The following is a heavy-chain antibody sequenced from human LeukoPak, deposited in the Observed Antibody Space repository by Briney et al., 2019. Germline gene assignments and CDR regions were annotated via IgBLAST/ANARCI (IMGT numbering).Heavy chain of an antibody. V-gene: IGHV1-18*04. J-gene: IGHJ4*02. Sequence: ASVKVSCKVVAYDFTGYYIHWVRQAPGQGLEWMGGIIPIFGTANYAQKLQGRVTMTTDTSTSTAYMELRSPRSDDTAVYYCARVGGYGSGSPNFDYWGQGTLVTVSS. D-gene: IGHD3-10*01. CDR2: IIPIFGTA. CDR3: ARVGGYGSGSPNFDY. CDR1: AYDFTGYY.